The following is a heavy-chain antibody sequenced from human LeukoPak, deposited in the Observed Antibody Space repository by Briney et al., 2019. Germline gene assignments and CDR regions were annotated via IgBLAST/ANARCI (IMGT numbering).Heavy chain of an antibody. CDR2: IYYSGST. V-gene: IGHV4-39*01. CDR1: GGSISSSSYY. J-gene: IGHJ4*02. Sequence: SETLSLTRTVSGGSISSSSYYWGWIRQPPGKGLEWIGNIYYSGSTYYNPSLKSRVTISVDTSKNQFSLKLSSVTAADTAVYYCERRNSGSYSLAYWGQGTLVTVSS. D-gene: IGHD1-26*01. CDR3: ERRNSGSYSLAY.